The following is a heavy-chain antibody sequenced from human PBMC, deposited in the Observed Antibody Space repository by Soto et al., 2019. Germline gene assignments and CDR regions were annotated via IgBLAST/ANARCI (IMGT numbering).Heavy chain of an antibody. CDR1: GFTFSSYA. D-gene: IGHD3-3*01. V-gene: IGHV3-23*01. Sequence: GGSLRLSCAASGFTFSSYAMSWVRQAPGKGLEWVSAISGSGGSTYYADSVKGRLTISRDNSKNTLYLQMNSLRAEDTAVYYCAKGSSYSPHSITIFGVVKPQSLNWFDPWGQGTLVTVSS. CDR3: AKGSSYSPHSITIFGVVKPQSLNWFDP. CDR2: ISGSGGST. J-gene: IGHJ5*02.